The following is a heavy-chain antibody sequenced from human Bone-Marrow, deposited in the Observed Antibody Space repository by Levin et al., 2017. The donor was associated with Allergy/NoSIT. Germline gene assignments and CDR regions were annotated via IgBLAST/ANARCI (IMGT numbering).Heavy chain of an antibody. CDR2: ITSSGDR. Sequence: GESLKISCAASGFTFSTHDMHWVRQVRGKGLEWVGVITSSGDRYYGDSLEGRFSISRDDSTNSLYLHMNRLRVGDTAVYYCARDGRILAHSDSSGDGYYYGMDVWGQGTSVTVS. CDR1: GFTFSTHD. V-gene: IGHV3-13*04. D-gene: IGHD3-22*01. CDR3: ARDGRILAHSDSSGDGYYYGMDV. J-gene: IGHJ6*02.